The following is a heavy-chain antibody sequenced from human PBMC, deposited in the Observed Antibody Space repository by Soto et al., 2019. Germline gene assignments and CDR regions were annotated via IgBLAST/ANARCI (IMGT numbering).Heavy chain of an antibody. CDR1: GGSISSGGYY. CDR2: IYYSGST. V-gene: IGHV4-31*03. CDR3: ARDQAVYGMDG. J-gene: IGHJ6*02. Sequence: SETLSLTCTVSGGSISSGGYYWSWIRQHPGKGLEWIGYIYYSGSTYYNPSLKSRVTISVDTSKNQFSLKLSSVTAADTAVYYCARDQAVYGMDGWGQGTTVTVSS.